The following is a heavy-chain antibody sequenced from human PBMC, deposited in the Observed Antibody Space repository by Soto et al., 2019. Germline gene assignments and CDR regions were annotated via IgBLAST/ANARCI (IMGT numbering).Heavy chain of an antibody. J-gene: IGHJ3*02. CDR2: IYSGGST. CDR1: GFTVSSNY. Sequence: GGSLRLSCAASGFTVSSNYMSWVRQAPGKGLEWVSVIYSGGSTYYADSVKGRFTISRDNAKNTLYLQMNSLRAEDTAVYYCARESGSYPYDAFDIWGQGTMVTVSS. V-gene: IGHV3-66*01. CDR3: ARESGSYPYDAFDI. D-gene: IGHD3-10*01.